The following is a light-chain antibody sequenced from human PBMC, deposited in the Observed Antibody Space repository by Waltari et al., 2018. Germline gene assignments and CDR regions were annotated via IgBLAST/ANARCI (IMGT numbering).Light chain of an antibody. J-gene: IGKJ4*01. CDR1: QGISSY. Sequence: DIQLTQSPSFLSASVGDRVTITCRASQGISSYLVWFQQKPGKAPKLLIYAASTLQSGVPSRFSGSGSGTEFTLTISSLQPEDFATYYCQQLNHYPLTFGGGTKVKIK. CDR2: AAS. CDR3: QQLNHYPLT. V-gene: IGKV1-9*01.